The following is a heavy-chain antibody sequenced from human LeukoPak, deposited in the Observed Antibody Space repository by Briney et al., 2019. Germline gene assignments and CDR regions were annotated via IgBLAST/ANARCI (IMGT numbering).Heavy chain of an antibody. CDR3: ARAIGFGELWVDY. Sequence: PGGFLRLSCAASGFTFSSYSMNWVRQAPGKGLEWVSSISSSSSYIYYADSVKGRFTISRDNAKNSLYLQMNSLRAEDTAVYYCARAIGFGELWVDYWGQGTLVTVSS. J-gene: IGHJ4*02. CDR2: ISSSSSYI. V-gene: IGHV3-21*01. D-gene: IGHD3-10*01. CDR1: GFTFSSYS.